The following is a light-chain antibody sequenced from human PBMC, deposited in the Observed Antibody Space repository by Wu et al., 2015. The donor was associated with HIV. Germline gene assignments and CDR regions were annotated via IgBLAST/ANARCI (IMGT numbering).Light chain of an antibody. CDR2: SAS. CDR1: QSVTIN. Sequence: EIVLTQSPATLSVSPGETVTLSCRASQSVTINLAWYQHKIGQAPRLLIYSASTRASGIPGRFSGSGSGTEFTLTISSLQSEDYAVYYCQHYNRWPPGSFGRGDQGWRSN. V-gene: IGKV3-15*01. J-gene: IGKJ2*03. CDR3: QHYNRWPPGS.